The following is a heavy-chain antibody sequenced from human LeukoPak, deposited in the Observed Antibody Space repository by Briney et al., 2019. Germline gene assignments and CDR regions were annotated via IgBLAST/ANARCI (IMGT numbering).Heavy chain of an antibody. Sequence: PGGSLRLSCAGSGFTFSNYAMYWVRQAPGKGLENVAGIGSNGDSTYYANSVKVRFTISRDNSKNTLFLQMGSLRAEDMAVYYCARGNVVGATRPFDYWGQGTLVTVSS. V-gene: IGHV3-64*01. CDR1: GFTFSNYA. J-gene: IGHJ4*02. CDR3: ARGNVVGATRPFDY. CDR2: IGSNGDST. D-gene: IGHD1-26*01.